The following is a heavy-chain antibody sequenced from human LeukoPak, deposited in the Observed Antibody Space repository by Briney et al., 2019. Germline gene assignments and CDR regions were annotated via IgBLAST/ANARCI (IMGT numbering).Heavy chain of an antibody. D-gene: IGHD2-15*01. CDR3: ARGVVPDY. CDR2: IYYSGST. Sequence: SETLSLTCTVSGGSISSYYWSWIRQPPGKRLEWIGYIYYSGSTDYNPSLKSRVTISVDTSRNQFSLNLSSVTAADTAVYYCARGVVPDYWGQGTLVTVSS. V-gene: IGHV4-59*01. CDR1: GGSISSYY. J-gene: IGHJ4*02.